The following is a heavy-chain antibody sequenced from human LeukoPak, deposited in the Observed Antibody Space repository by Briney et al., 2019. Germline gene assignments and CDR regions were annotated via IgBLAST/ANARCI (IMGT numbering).Heavy chain of an antibody. J-gene: IGHJ6*02. CDR2: IYNDGST. V-gene: IGHV4-4*07. CDR3: ARLMISPYYYGMDV. Sequence: SETLSLTCTVSGGSIRSYYWSWIRQPAGKGPEWIGRIYNDGSTNYNPSLKSRVTMSVDTSKNQFSLKLSSVTAADTAVYYCARLMISPYYYGMDVWGQGTTVTVSS. CDR1: GGSIRSYY. D-gene: IGHD3-22*01.